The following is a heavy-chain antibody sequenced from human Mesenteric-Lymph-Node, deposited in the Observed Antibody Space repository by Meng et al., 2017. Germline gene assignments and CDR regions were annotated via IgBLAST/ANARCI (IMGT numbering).Heavy chain of an antibody. CDR2: TYNGWST. CDR1: GASVDSGSYH. CDR3: ARDGTINLRGGWFDP. J-gene: IGHJ5*02. V-gene: IGHV4-61*01. D-gene: IGHD1/OR15-1a*01. Sequence: QVQQQESGPGLVQPSETLSLTCTVSGASVDSGSYHWSWVRQPPGKGLECIGYTYNGWSTYYNPSLKSRASMSVDTSKNQFSLKLSSVTAADTAVYHCARDGTINLRGGWFDPWGQGTLVTVSS.